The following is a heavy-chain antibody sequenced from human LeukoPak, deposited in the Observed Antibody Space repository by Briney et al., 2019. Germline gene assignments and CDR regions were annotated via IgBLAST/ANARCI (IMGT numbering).Heavy chain of an antibody. Sequence: SETLSLTCTVSGGSISSYYWSWIRQPAGQGLEWIGRIYSSGSTDYNPSLKSRVTMSVDTSKNKFSLKLSSVTAADTAVYYCARDSGTTGEVKFDPWGQGTLVTVSS. J-gene: IGHJ5*02. D-gene: IGHD3-10*01. CDR1: GGSISSYY. CDR3: ARDSGTTGEVKFDP. CDR2: IYSSGST. V-gene: IGHV4-4*07.